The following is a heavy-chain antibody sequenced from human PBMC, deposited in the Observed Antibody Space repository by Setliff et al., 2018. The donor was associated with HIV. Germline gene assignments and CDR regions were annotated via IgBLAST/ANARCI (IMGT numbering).Heavy chain of an antibody. D-gene: IGHD3-22*01. V-gene: IGHV4-4*02. J-gene: IGHJ4*02. Sequence: SETLSLTCAVSGASISSGNWWSWVRQSPGKGLEWIGEIFHTGSTNYNPSLRSRVTISVDTSKNQFSLKLNSVTAADTAVYYCARGDYYDSTGYEGLDSWGRGTLVTVSS. CDR3: ARGDYYDSTGYEGLDS. CDR1: GASISSGNW. CDR2: IFHTGST.